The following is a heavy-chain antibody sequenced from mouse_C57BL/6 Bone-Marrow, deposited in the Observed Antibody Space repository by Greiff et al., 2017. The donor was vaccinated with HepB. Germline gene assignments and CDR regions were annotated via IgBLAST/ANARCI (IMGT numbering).Heavy chain of an antibody. Sequence: DVKLVESGGDLVKPGGSLKLSCAASGFTFSSYGMSWVRQTPDKRLEWVATISSGGSYTYYPDSVKGRFTISRDNAKNTLYLQMSSLKSEDTAMYCCAGGNYDWFAYWGQGTLVTVSA. CDR2: ISSGGSYT. J-gene: IGHJ3*01. D-gene: IGHD2-1*01. V-gene: IGHV5-6*02. CDR3: AGGNYDWFAY. CDR1: GFTFSSYG.